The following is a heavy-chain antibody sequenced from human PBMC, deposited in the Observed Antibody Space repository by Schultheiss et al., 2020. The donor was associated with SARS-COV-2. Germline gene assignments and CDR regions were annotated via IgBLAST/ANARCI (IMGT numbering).Heavy chain of an antibody. CDR1: GGSFSGYY. J-gene: IGHJ6*02. Sequence: SQTLSLTCAVYGGSFSGYYWSWIRQPPGKGLEWIGEINHSGSTNYNPSLKSRVTISVDTSKNQFSLKLSSVTAADTAVYYCATSPYYDFWSGVYYYGMDVWGQGTTVTVSS. D-gene: IGHD3-3*01. V-gene: IGHV4-34*01. CDR3: ATSPYYDFWSGVYYYGMDV. CDR2: INHSGST.